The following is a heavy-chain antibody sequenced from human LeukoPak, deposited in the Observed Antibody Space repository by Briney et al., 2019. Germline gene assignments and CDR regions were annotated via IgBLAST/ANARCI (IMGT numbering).Heavy chain of an antibody. CDR3: ARPYCSGGSCYSVIYMDI. CDR1: GGSISSSSYY. V-gene: IGHV4-39*01. D-gene: IGHD2-15*01. Sequence: SETLSLTCTVSGGSISSSSYYWGWIRQPPGKGLEWIGNIYYSGSTYYNPSLKSRVTISVDTSNNQFPLKLSSVTAADTAVYYCARPYCSGGSCYSVIYMDIWGKGTTVTVS. J-gene: IGHJ6*03. CDR2: IYYSGST.